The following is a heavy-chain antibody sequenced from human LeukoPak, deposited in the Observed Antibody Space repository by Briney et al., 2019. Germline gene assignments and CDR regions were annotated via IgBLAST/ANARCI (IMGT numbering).Heavy chain of an antibody. CDR2: INTNTGNP. D-gene: IGHD6-13*01. CDR1: GYTFTSYA. J-gene: IGHJ6*03. V-gene: IGHV7-4-1*02. Sequence: ASVKVSCKASGYTFTSYAMNWVRQAPGQGLEWMGWINTNTGNPTYAQGFTGRFVFSLDTSVSTAYLQISSLKAEDTAVYYCAAPGNGPYYYYMDVWGKGTTVTVSS. CDR3: AAPGNGPYYYYMDV.